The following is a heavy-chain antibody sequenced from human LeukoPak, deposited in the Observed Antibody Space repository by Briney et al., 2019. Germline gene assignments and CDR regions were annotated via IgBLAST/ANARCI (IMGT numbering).Heavy chain of an antibody. CDR3: ARGRPHGNDY. J-gene: IGHJ4*02. CDR2: IASDGSST. V-gene: IGHV3-74*01. D-gene: IGHD4-23*01. CDR1: GFTSSSYW. Sequence: GGSLGLSCAASGFTSSSYWMNWVRQAPGKGLVWVSRIASDGSSTTYADSVKGRFSISRDNAKNTLYLQMNSLRVEDTAVYYCARGRPHGNDYWGQGTLVTVSS.